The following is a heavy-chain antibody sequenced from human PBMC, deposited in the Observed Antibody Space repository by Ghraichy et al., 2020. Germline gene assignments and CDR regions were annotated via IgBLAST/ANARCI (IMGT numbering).Heavy chain of an antibody. CDR2: IWYDGSDK. V-gene: IGHV3-33*01. CDR1: GFTFSNYG. CDR3: TFFDY. J-gene: IGHJ4*02. D-gene: IGHD2/OR15-2a*01. Sequence: GGSLRLSCAASGFTFSNYGMHWVRQAPGKGLEWVAVIWYDGSDKYYADSVKGRFTISRDNSKNTLFLQMSSLRVEDTAVYYCTFFDYWGQGILVTVSS.